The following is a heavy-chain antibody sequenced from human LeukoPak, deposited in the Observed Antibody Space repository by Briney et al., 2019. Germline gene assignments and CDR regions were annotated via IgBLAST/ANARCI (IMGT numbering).Heavy chain of an antibody. V-gene: IGHV3-30*18. CDR3: AKVETPGIAAAVPFDY. CDR1: GFTFSSYG. CDR2: ISYDGSNK. Sequence: PGRSLRLSCAASGFTFSSYGMHWVRQAPGKGLEWVAVISYDGSNKYYADSVKGRFTISRDNSKNTLCLQMNSLRAEDTAVYYCAKVETPGIAAAVPFDYWGQGTLVTVSS. D-gene: IGHD6-13*01. J-gene: IGHJ4*02.